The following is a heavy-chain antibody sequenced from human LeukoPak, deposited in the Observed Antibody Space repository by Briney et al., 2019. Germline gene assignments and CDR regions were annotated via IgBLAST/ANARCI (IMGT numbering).Heavy chain of an antibody. CDR3: ATGRWLPLPNY. Sequence: PETLSLTCTVSGGSISSSYWSWIRQPPGKGLEWIGYIYNSGSTNYNPSLKSRVTISVDTSKNQFSLKLNSVTAADTAVYYCATGRWLPLPNYWGQGTLVTVSS. CDR1: GGSISSSY. D-gene: IGHD5-24*01. J-gene: IGHJ4*02. V-gene: IGHV4-59*01. CDR2: IYNSGST.